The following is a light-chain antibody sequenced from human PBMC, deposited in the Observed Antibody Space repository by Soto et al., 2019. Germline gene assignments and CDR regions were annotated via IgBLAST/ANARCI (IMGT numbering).Light chain of an antibody. CDR1: QSISSW. V-gene: IGKV1-5*01. Sequence: DIQMTQSPYTLSASVGDRVTITCRASQSISSWLAWYQQKPGKAPKLLIYDASNLETGVPSRFSGSGSGTEFTLTISSLQPADFATYYCQQYNTYSTFGQGTKVDIK. J-gene: IGKJ1*01. CDR2: DAS. CDR3: QQYNTYST.